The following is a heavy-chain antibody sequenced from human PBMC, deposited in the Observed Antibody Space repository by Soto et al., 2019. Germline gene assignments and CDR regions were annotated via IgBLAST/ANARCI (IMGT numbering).Heavy chain of an antibody. J-gene: IGHJ5*02. CDR2: IYYSGST. CDR1: GGSISSGDYY. D-gene: IGHD6-6*01. V-gene: IGHV4-30-4*01. Sequence: PSETLSRTCTVSGGSISSGDYYWSWIRQPPGKGLEWIGYIYYSGSTYYNPSLKSRVTISVDTSKNQFSLKLSSVTAADTAVYYCARKYSSSSYWFDPWGQGTLVTVSS. CDR3: ARKYSSSSYWFDP.